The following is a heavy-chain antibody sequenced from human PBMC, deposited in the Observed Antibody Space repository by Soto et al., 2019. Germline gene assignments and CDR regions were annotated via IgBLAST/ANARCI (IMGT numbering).Heavy chain of an antibody. D-gene: IGHD5-18*01. CDR2: ISSSGSTI. CDR3: ARAHPMVDTAMVYFDY. CDR1: GFTFSSYE. V-gene: IGHV3-48*03. Sequence: GGSLRLSCAASGFTFSSYEMNWVRQAPGKGLEWVSYISSSGSTIYYADSVKGRFTISRDNAKNSLYLQMNSLRAEDTAVYYCARAHPMVDTAMVYFDYWGQGTLVTVSS. J-gene: IGHJ4*02.